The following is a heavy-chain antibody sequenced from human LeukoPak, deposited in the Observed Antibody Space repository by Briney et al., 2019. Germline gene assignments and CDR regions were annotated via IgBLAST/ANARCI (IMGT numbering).Heavy chain of an antibody. D-gene: IGHD5-18*01. Sequence: SETPSLTCTVSGGSISSYYWSWIRQPAGKGLEWIRRFYTSGGTNYNPSLKSRVTISVDTSKNQFSLKLSSVTAADTAVYYCARLEYSYGPNWFDPWGQGTLVTVSS. V-gene: IGHV4-4*07. CDR1: GGSISSYY. CDR3: ARLEYSYGPNWFDP. CDR2: FYTSGGT. J-gene: IGHJ5*02.